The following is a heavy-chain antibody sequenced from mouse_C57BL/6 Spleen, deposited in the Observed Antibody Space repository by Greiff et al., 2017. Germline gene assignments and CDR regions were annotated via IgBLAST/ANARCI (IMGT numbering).Heavy chain of an antibody. D-gene: IGHD2-4*01. CDR3: ARNLDYDAFDY. J-gene: IGHJ2*01. Sequence: EVQRVESGGGLVKPGGSLKLSCAASGFTFSSYAMSWVRQTPEKRLEWVATISDGGSYTYYPDNVKGRFTISRDNAKNNLYLQMSHLKSEDTAMYYCARNLDYDAFDYGGQGTTLTVSS. CDR2: ISDGGSYT. V-gene: IGHV5-4*01. CDR1: GFTFSSYA.